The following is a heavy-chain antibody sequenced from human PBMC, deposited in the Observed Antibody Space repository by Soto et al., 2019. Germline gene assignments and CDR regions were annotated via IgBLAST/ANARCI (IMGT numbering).Heavy chain of an antibody. CDR1: GCSISSYW. J-gene: IGHJ4*02. CDR2: IYNGGTT. D-gene: IGHD4-17*01. V-gene: IGHV4-59*01. CDR3: AHGDSQGPLDY. Sequence: XATLSLTCNVSGCSISSYWWSWIRQPPGKGLEWIGYIYNGGTTNYNPSLKRRVTMSVDTSKNQFSLKVNSVTAADTAVYYCAHGDSQGPLDYWGQGTLVTASS.